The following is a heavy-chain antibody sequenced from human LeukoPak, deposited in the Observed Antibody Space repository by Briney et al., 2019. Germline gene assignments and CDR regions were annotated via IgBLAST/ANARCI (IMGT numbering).Heavy chain of an antibody. V-gene: IGHV3-30*02. D-gene: IGHD3-10*01. CDR1: GFTFSSYG. CDR3: AKELWFGSLDMDV. J-gene: IGHJ6*03. CDR2: IRYDGSNK. Sequence: GGSLRLSCAASGFTFSSYGMHWVRQAPGKGLECVAFIRYDGSNKYYADSVKGRFAISRDNSKNTLYLQMNSLRAEGTAVYYCAKELWFGSLDMDVWGKGTTVTVSS.